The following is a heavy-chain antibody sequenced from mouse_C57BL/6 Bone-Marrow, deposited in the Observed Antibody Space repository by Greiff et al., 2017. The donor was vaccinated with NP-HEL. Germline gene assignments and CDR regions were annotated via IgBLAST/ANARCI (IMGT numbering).Heavy chain of an antibody. CDR1: GYAFSSSW. CDR2: IYPGDGDT. Sequence: VMLVESGPELVKPGASVKISCKASGYAFSSSWMNWVKQRPGKGLEWIGRIYPGDGDTNYNGKFKGKATLTADKSSSTAYMQLSSLTSEDSAVYFCARDYGSSYGFAYWGQGTLVTVSA. CDR3: ARDYGSSYGFAY. J-gene: IGHJ3*01. V-gene: IGHV1-82*01. D-gene: IGHD1-1*01.